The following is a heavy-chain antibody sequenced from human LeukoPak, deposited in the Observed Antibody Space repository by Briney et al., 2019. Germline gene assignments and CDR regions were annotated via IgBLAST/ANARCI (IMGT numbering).Heavy chain of an antibody. Sequence: ASVKVSCKASGGTFSSYAISWVRQAPGQGLEWMGGIIPIFGTANYAQKFQGRVTITADKSTSTAYMELSSLRSEDTAVYYCARGIFSSNWNFDYWGQGTLVTVSS. CDR2: IIPIFGTA. J-gene: IGHJ4*02. CDR1: GGTFSSYA. V-gene: IGHV1-69*06. D-gene: IGHD1-20*01. CDR3: ARGIFSSNWNFDY.